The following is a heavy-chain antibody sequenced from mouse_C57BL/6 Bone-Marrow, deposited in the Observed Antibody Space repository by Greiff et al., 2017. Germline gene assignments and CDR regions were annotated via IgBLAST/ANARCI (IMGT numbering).Heavy chain of an antibody. CDR3: AIGPYYGRALYYFDY. CDR1: GYTFTDYY. V-gene: IGHV1-75*01. D-gene: IGHD1-1*01. J-gene: IGHJ2*01. CDR2: IFPGSGST. Sequence: QVHVKQSGPELVKPGASVKISCKASGYTFTDYYINWVKQRPGQGLEWIGWIFPGSGSTYYTEKFKGKATLTVDKSSSTSYMLLSSLTSDDSAVYFCAIGPYYGRALYYFDYWGQGTTLTVSS.